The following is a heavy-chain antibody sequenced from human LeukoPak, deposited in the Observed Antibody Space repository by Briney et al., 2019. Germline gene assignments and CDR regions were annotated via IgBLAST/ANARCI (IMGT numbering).Heavy chain of an antibody. Sequence: PGGSLRLSCAASGFTFSSYSMNWVRQAPGKGLEWVSSISSSSYIYYADSVKGRFTISRDNAKNSLYLQMNSLRAEDTAVYYCARDLSGSSWYPWFDPWGQGTLVTVSS. CDR1: GFTFSSYS. V-gene: IGHV3-21*01. D-gene: IGHD6-13*01. CDR2: ISSSSYI. CDR3: ARDLSGSSWYPWFDP. J-gene: IGHJ5*02.